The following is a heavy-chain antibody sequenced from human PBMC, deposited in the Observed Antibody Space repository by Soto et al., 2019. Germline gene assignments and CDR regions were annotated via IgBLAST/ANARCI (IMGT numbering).Heavy chain of an antibody. D-gene: IGHD3-22*01. CDR3: ARLDYYDSSGIPNWFDP. J-gene: IGHJ5*02. V-gene: IGHV4-39*01. CDR1: GGSISSSSYY. Sequence: QLQLQESGPGLVKPSETLSLTCTVSGGSISSSSYYWGWIRQPPGKGLEWIGSIYYSGRTYYNPSLKIRVTISVDTSKNQFSLKLSSVTAADTAVYYCARLDYYDSSGIPNWFDPWGQGTLVTVSS. CDR2: IYYSGRT.